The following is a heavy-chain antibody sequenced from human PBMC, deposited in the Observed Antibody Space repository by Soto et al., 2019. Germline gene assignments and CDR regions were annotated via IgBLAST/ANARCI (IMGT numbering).Heavy chain of an antibody. CDR1: GGSISSYY. Sequence: SETLSLTCTVSGGSISSYYWSWIRQPPGKGLEWIGYIYYSGNTYHNPSLKSRVTISVDTSKNQLSLNLRSVTAADTAVYYCARHRGPTGPNYWGQGTLVTVS. CDR3: ARHRGPTGPNY. V-gene: IGHV4-59*08. D-gene: IGHD3-10*01. CDR2: IYYSGNT. J-gene: IGHJ4*02.